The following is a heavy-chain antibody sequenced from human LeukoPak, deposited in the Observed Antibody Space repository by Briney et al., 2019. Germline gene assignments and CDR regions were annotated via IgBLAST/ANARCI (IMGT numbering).Heavy chain of an antibody. D-gene: IGHD6-19*01. CDR3: AGIKAGTEFDY. V-gene: IGHV1-3*01. Sequence: VASVTVSCTASGYTFTSYAMHWVRQAPGQRLEWMGWINAGNGNTKYSQKFQGRVTITRDTSASTAYMELSSLRSEDTAVYYCAGIKAGTEFDYWGQGTLVTVSS. CDR2: INAGNGNT. J-gene: IGHJ4*02. CDR1: GYTFTSYA.